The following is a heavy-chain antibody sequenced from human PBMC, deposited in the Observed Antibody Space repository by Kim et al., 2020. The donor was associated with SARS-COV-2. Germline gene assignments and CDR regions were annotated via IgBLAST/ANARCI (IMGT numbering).Heavy chain of an antibody. Sequence: SETLSLTCAVYGGSFSGYYWSWIRQPPGKGLEWIGEINHSGSTNYNPSLKSRVTISVDTSKNQFSLKLSSVTAADTAVYYCASLSYGSGDFDYWGQGTLVTVSS. V-gene: IGHV4-34*01. CDR1: GGSFSGYY. CDR2: INHSGST. CDR3: ASLSYGSGDFDY. J-gene: IGHJ4*02. D-gene: IGHD3-10*01.